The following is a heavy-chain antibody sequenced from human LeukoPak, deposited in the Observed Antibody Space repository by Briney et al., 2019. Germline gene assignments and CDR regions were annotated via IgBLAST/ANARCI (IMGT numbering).Heavy chain of an antibody. J-gene: IGHJ3*02. D-gene: IGHD3-9*01. V-gene: IGHV3-7*01. CDR2: IKQDGSEK. CDR1: GFTFSSYW. CDR3: ARGYLRYFDWLYAFDI. Sequence: GGSLRLSCAASGFTFSSYWMSWVRQAPGKGLEWVANIKQDGSEKYYVDSVKGRFTISRDNAKNSLYLQMNSLRAEDTAVYCCARGYLRYFDWLYAFDIWGQGTMVTVSS.